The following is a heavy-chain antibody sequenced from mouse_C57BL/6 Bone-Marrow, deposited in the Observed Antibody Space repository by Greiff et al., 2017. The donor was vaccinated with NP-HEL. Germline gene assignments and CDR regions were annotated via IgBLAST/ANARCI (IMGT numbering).Heavy chain of an antibody. CDR3: ARQDYGSRGWYFDV. V-gene: IGHV5-12*01. CDR2: ISNGGGST. D-gene: IGHD1-1*01. Sequence: EVMLVESGGGLVQPGGSLKLSCAASGFTFSDYYMYWVRQTPEKRLEWVAYISNGGGSTYYPDTVKGRFTISRDNAKNTLYLQMSRLKSEDTAMYYCARQDYGSRGWYFDVWGTGTTVTVSS. J-gene: IGHJ1*03. CDR1: GFTFSDYY.